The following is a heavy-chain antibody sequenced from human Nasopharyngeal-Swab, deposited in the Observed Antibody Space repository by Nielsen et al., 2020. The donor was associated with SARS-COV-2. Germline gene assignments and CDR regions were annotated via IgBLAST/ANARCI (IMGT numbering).Heavy chain of an antibody. CDR3: ARPAEYCSSTSCYLDY. J-gene: IGHJ4*02. CDR1: GGSISSYY. D-gene: IGHD2-2*01. CDR2: IYYSGST. V-gene: IGHV4-59*01. Sequence: SETLSLTCTVSGGSISSYYWSWIRQPPGKGLEWIGYIYYSGSTNYNPSLKSRVTISVDTSKNQFSLKLSSVTAADTAVYYCARPAEYCSSTSCYLDYWGQGTLVTVSS.